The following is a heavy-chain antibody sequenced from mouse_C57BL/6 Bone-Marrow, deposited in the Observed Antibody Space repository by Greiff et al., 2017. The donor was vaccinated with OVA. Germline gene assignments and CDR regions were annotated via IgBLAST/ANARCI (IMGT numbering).Heavy chain of an antibody. D-gene: IGHD2-2*01. CDR3: ARYGYHGNYFDY. Sequence: EESGPGLVKPSQSLSLTCSVTGYSITSGYYWNWIRQFPGNKLEWMGYISYDGSNNYNPSLKNRISITRDTSKNQFFLKLNSVTTEDTATYYCARYGYHGNYFDYWGQGTTLTVSS. J-gene: IGHJ2*01. CDR1: GYSITSGYY. V-gene: IGHV3-6*01. CDR2: ISYDGSN.